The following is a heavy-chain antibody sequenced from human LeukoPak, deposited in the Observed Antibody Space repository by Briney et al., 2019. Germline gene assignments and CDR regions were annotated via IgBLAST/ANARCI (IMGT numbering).Heavy chain of an antibody. J-gene: IGHJ4*02. CDR2: INPNSGGT. V-gene: IGHV1-2*02. CDR3: ARDRWGAEYYFDY. Sequence: ASVKVSCKASGYTFTDYYMHWVRQAPGQGLEWMGWINPNSGGTNYAQKFQGRVTMTRDTSISTAYMELSRLRSDDTAVYYCARDRWGAEYYFDYWGQGTLVTVSS. D-gene: IGHD1-26*01. CDR1: GYTFTDYY.